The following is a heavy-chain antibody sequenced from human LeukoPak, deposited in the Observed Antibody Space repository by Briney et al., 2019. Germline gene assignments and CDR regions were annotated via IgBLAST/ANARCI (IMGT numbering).Heavy chain of an antibody. Sequence: EASVKVSCKASGYSFTGYCMHWVRQAPGQGLEWMGRIIPILGIANYAQKFQGRVTITADKSTSTAYMELSSLRSEDTSVYYCAGGQDRGGRGMDVWGQGTTVTVSS. J-gene: IGHJ6*02. D-gene: IGHD2-15*01. CDR2: IIPILGIA. CDR3: AGGQDRGGRGMDV. CDR1: GYSFTGYC. V-gene: IGHV1-69*02.